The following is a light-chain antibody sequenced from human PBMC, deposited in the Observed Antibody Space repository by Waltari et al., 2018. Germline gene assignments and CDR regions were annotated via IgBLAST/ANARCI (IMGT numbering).Light chain of an antibody. J-gene: IGKJ4*01. V-gene: IGKV3-11*01. CDR3: QQRSDWLLT. CDR1: QCVSSY. Sequence: EIVLNQSPATLSLSPGERATLSCRASQCVSSYLAWYQQKSGQAPRLPIYDASNRATGIPARFSGGGSGTDFTLTISSLEPEDFAVYYCQQRSDWLLTFGGGTKVEIK. CDR2: DAS.